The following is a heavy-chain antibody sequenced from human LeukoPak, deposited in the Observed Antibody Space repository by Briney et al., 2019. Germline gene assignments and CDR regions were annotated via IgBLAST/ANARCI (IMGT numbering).Heavy chain of an antibody. Sequence: SGGSLRLSCAASGFTFSSNAMSWVRQAPGKGLEWVSAISGSGGSTYYADSVKGRFTISRDNSKNTLYLQMNSLRAEDTAVYYRAKVGHIVVVTAIHTRYYFDYWGQGTLVTVSS. CDR3: AKVGHIVVVTAIHTRYYFDY. V-gene: IGHV3-23*01. CDR1: GFTFSSNA. J-gene: IGHJ4*02. D-gene: IGHD2-21*02. CDR2: ISGSGGST.